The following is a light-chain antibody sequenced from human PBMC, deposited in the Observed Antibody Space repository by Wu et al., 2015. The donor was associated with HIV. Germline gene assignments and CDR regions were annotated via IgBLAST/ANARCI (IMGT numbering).Light chain of an antibody. CDR3: QQYNKWPPWT. Sequence: EIVMTQSPATLSVSPGERATLSCRASQSVSSNLAWYQQKPGQAPRLLIFGASTRATGIPARFSGSGSGTEFTLTISNMQSEDFAVYHCQQYNKWPPWTFGQGTKVEIK. J-gene: IGKJ1*01. V-gene: IGKV3-15*01. CDR1: QSVSSN. CDR2: GAS.